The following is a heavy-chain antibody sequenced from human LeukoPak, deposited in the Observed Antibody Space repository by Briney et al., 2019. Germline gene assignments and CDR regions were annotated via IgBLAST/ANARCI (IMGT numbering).Heavy chain of an antibody. D-gene: IGHD3-9*01. CDR3: ARGRYDILTGFDY. Sequence: GGSLRLSCAASGFTFSSYAMHWVRQAPGKGLEWVSAISSNGGSTYYANSVKGRFTISRDNSKNTLYLQMGSLRAEDMAVYYCARGRYDILTGFDYWGQGTLVTVSS. J-gene: IGHJ4*02. V-gene: IGHV3-64*01. CDR2: ISSNGGST. CDR1: GFTFSSYA.